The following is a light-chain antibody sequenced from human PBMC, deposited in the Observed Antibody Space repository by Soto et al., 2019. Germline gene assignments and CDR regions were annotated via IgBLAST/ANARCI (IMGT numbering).Light chain of an antibody. J-gene: IGLJ2*01. V-gene: IGLV2-23*03. CDR3: CSYAGSTTFV. Sequence: QSALTQPASVSGSPGQSITISCTGTSSDVGSYNLVSWYKQHPGKAPKLMIYEGSKRPSGLSNRFSGSKSGNTASLTISGLQAEDEADYYCCSYAGSTTFVFGGGTKLTVL. CDR1: SSDVGSYNL. CDR2: EGS.